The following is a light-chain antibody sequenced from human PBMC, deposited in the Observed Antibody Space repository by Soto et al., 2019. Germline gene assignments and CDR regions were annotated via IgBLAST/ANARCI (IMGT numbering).Light chain of an antibody. Sequence: QSALTQPPSASGSPGQSVTISCTGTSSDVGAYNYVSWYQHHPGKAPKLLIYEVYKRASGVPDRFSGFKSGNTASLLVSGLQAEDEDDYYCTSYAGSNNVIFGGGTKLTVL. CDR3: TSYAGSNNVI. CDR2: EVY. J-gene: IGLJ2*01. V-gene: IGLV2-8*01. CDR1: SSDVGAYNY.